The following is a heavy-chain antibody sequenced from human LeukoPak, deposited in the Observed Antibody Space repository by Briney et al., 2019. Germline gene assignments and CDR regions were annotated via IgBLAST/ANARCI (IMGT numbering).Heavy chain of an antibody. V-gene: IGHV3-30-3*01. CDR2: ISYDGSNK. J-gene: IGHJ5*02. D-gene: IGHD5-18*01. Sequence: GGSLRLSCAASGFTFSSYAMHWVRQAPGKGLEWVAVISYDGSNKYHADSVKGRFTISRDNSKNTLYLQMNSLRAEDTAVYYCARDQGYSYGYDAWGQGTLVTVSS. CDR1: GFTFSSYA. CDR3: ARDQGYSYGYDA.